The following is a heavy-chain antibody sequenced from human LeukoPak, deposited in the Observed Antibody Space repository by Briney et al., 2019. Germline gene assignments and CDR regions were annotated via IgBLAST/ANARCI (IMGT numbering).Heavy chain of an antibody. CDR3: AKDYSDSSGYFRVPHVFDF. V-gene: IGHV3-30*02. D-gene: IGHD3-22*01. Sequence: PGGSLRLSCAASGFTFSSYGMHWVRQAPGKGLEWVAFIRYDGSNKYYADSVKGRFTISRDNSKNTLYLHVNSLRPEDTAVYYCAKDYSDSSGYFRVPHVFDFWGQGTLVTVSS. CDR2: IRYDGSNK. CDR1: GFTFSSYG. J-gene: IGHJ4*02.